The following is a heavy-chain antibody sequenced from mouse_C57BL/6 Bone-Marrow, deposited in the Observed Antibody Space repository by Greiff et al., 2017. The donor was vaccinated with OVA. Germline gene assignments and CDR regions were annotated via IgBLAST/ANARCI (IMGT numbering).Heavy chain of an antibody. J-gene: IGHJ2*01. Sequence: QVQLKQPGAELVKPGASVKLSCKASGYTFTSYWMQWVKQRPGQGLEWIGEIDPSDSYTNYNQKFKGKATLTVDTSSSTAYMQLSSLTSEDSAVYYCARRIYYGYSFDYWGQGTTLTVSS. D-gene: IGHD2-2*01. CDR1: GYTFTSYW. CDR2: IDPSDSYT. CDR3: ARRIYYGYSFDY. V-gene: IGHV1-50*01.